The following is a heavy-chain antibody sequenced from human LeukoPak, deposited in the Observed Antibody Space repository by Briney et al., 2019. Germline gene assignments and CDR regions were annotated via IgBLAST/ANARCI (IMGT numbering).Heavy chain of an antibody. V-gene: IGHV3-7*05. CDR2: IKEDGSEK. CDR1: GFTFGSFW. J-gene: IGHJ4*02. CDR3: ARWAESNDH. Sequence: GGSLRLSCAASGFTFGSFWMTWVRQAPGKGLEWVANIKEDGSEKYYVDSVKGRFTISRDNAKNSLYLQMNRLRAEDTAVYYCARWAESNDHWGRGTLVTVSS.